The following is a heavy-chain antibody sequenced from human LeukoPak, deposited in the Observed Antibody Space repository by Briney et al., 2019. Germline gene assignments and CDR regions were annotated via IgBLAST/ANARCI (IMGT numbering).Heavy chain of an antibody. J-gene: IGHJ4*02. CDR2: INSDVSRT. CDR3: ARDGSSGRFTPGDFDY. Sequence: GGSLTLSCAASAFTSSNYWTHWDRQAPGKGLVWVSLINSDVSRTRYADSVKGRFTTSRDNAKNTLYMQRNSLRAEDTAVYYCARDGSSGRFTPGDFDYWGQGTLVTASS. D-gene: IGHD6-19*01. CDR1: AFTSSNYW. V-gene: IGHV3-74*01.